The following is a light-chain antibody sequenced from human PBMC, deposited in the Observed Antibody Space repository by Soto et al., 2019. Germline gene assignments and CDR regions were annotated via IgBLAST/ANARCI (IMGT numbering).Light chain of an antibody. V-gene: IGKV1-5*03. J-gene: IGKJ1*01. CDR3: QQYNSYWT. CDR1: QSVSRW. Sequence: DIQMTQSPSTLSASVGDRVTITCRASQSVSRWLAWYKQKPGEAPKLLIYKASNLESGVSSRFSGSGSGTEFTLTISSLQPDDSATYYCQQYNSYWTFGQGTKVDIK. CDR2: KAS.